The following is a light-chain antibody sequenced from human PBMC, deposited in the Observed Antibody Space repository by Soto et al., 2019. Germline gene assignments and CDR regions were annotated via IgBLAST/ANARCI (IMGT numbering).Light chain of an antibody. CDR3: ETWDINTRV. V-gene: IGLV4-60*03. Sequence: QSVLTQSSSASASLGSSVKLTCTLSSGHSSYIIAWHQQQPGKAPQYLMKLERSGSYNKGSGVPDRFSGSSSGADRYLTISNLQSEDEADYYCETWDINTRVFGGGTKLTVL. CDR1: SGHSSYI. CDR2: LERSGSY. J-gene: IGLJ3*02.